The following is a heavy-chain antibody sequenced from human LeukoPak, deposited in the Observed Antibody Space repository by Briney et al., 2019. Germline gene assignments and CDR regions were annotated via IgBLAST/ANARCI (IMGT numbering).Heavy chain of an antibody. CDR2: ISSSSSTI. CDR3: ARKWELGGKAFDI. J-gene: IGHJ3*02. V-gene: IGHV3-48*04. D-gene: IGHD1-26*01. CDR1: GFTFSSYS. Sequence: GGSLRLSYAASGFTFSSYSMNWVRKAPGKGLEWVSYISSSSSTIYYADSVKGRFTISRDNAKNSLYLQMNSLRAEDTAVYYCARKWELGGKAFDIWGQGTTVTVSS.